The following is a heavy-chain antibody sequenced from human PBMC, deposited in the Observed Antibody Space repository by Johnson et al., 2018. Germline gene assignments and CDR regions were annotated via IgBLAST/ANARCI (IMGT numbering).Heavy chain of an antibody. J-gene: IGHJ1*01. CDR1: GFTFSSYW. CDR3: ARDQLGVYDSSGYSSAEYFQH. D-gene: IGHD3-22*01. Sequence: VQLQESGGGLVQPGGSLRLSCAASGFTFSSYWMHWVRQAPGKGLVWVSRINSDGSSTRYADSVKGRFTISRDNAKNTLYLQMNSLRAEDTAVYYCARDQLGVYDSSGYSSAEYFQHWGQGTLVTVSS. V-gene: IGHV3-74*01. CDR2: INSDGSST.